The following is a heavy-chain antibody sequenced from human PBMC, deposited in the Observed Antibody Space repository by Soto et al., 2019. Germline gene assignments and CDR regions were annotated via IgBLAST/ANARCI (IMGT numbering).Heavy chain of an antibody. V-gene: IGHV4-31*03. Sequence: QVQLQESGPGLVKPSQTLSLTCTVSGGSISSGGYYWSWIRQHAGRGLEWIGYIYYSGSTYYNSSLKSRVTISVDTSKNQFSLKLSSVTAADTAVYYCARVSDSSGPNFYYWGQGTLVTVSS. J-gene: IGHJ4*02. CDR1: GGSISSGGYY. D-gene: IGHD3-22*01. CDR2: IYYSGST. CDR3: ARVSDSSGPNFYY.